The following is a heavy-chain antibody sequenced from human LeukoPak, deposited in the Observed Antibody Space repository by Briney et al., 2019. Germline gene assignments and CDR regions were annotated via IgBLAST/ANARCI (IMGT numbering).Heavy chain of an antibody. CDR1: GFTFSSYG. Sequence: GGSLRLSCAASGFTFSSYGMPWVRQAPGKGLEWVAVIWYDGSNKYYADSVKGRFTISRDNSKNTLYLQMNSLRAEDTAVYYCARGPTIAVAGTRRDELDYWGQGTLVTVSS. J-gene: IGHJ4*02. CDR2: IWYDGSNK. CDR3: ARGPTIAVAGTRRDELDY. V-gene: IGHV3-33*01. D-gene: IGHD6-19*01.